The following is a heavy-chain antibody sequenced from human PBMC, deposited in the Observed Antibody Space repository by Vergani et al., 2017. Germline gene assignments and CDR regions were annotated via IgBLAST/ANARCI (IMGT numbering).Heavy chain of an antibody. CDR3: VKDHPVFDE. CDR2: IQKDGIDK. Sequence: VQLVESGGGLEQPGRSLRLSCTASGFSFGDYAMSWFRQAPGKGLEWVAFIQKDGIDKFYADSVRGRFTISRDISKNTLYLEMNSLSAEDTALYHCVKDHPVFDEWGRGTLVSVS. CDR1: GFSFGDYA. V-gene: IGHV3-30*02. J-gene: IGHJ4*02.